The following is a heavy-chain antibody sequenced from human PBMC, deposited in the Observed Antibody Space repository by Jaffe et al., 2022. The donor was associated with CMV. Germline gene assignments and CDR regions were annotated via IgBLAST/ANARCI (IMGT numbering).Heavy chain of an antibody. CDR3: ARDMDDYYYYYYMDV. CDR1: GGTFSSYA. Sequence: QVQLVQSGAEVKKPGSSVKVSCKASGGTFSSYAISWVRQAPGQGLEWMGRIIPILGIANYAQKFQGRVTITADKSTSTAYMELSSLRSEDTAVYYCARDMDDYYYYYYMDVWGKGTTVTVSS. J-gene: IGHJ6*03. D-gene: IGHD3-10*01. CDR2: IIPILGIA. V-gene: IGHV1-69*09.